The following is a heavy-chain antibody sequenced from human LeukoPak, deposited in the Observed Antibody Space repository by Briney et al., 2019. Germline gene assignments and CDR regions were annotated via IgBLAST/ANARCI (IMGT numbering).Heavy chain of an antibody. CDR3: AKGGEGTGMRLDY. CDR1: GYTFTTYA. J-gene: IGHJ4*02. CDR2: INTNTGNP. Sequence: ASVKVSCKASGYTFTTYAMNWVRQAPGQGLEWMGWINTNTGNPTYAQGFTGRCVFSLDTSVSTAYLQISSLKAEDTAVYYCAKGGEGTGMRLDYWGQGTLVTVSS. D-gene: IGHD2-8*01. V-gene: IGHV7-4-1*02.